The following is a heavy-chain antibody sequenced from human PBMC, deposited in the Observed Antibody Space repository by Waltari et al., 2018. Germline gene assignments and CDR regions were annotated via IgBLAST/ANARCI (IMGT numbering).Heavy chain of an antibody. D-gene: IGHD4-17*01. CDR2: ITSDGGMK. J-gene: IGHJ6*02. CDR3: ARSDGDYGMDV. V-gene: IGHV3-30*03. CDR1: GFPSSRYG. Sequence: VQLAESGGGVVQPGRSLRLSCVASGFPSSRYGMHWVRQAPGKGLEWVAVITSDGGMKHYADSVKGRVTISRDNSNTLYLQMSSLRPEDTAVYYCARSDGDYGMDVWGQGTTVAVSS.